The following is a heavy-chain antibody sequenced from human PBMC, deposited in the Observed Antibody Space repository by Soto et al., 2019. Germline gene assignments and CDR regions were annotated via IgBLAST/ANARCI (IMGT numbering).Heavy chain of an antibody. CDR3: ARPDEGGYSSNHHYYYAFDA. D-gene: IGHD3-22*01. V-gene: IGHV1-69*01. Sequence: QVQLVQSGAEVKKPGSSVKVSCTASGCTFRSYTIHWVRQAPVQGLEWMGGVISIFDITHYAQKFQGRVTISTDESTSTAYMELSSLGSDDTAVYYCARPDEGGYSSNHHYYYAFDAWGQGTTVTV. J-gene: IGHJ6*02. CDR2: VISIFDIT. CDR1: GCTFRSYT.